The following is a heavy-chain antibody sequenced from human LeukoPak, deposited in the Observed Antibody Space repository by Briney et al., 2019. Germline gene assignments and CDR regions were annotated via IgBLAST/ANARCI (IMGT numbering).Heavy chain of an antibody. D-gene: IGHD3-10*01. CDR3: AREGVRGVIGRNWFDP. V-gene: IGHV7-4-1*02. J-gene: IGHJ5*02. CDR1: GGTFISYA. Sequence: ASVKVSCKASGGTFISYAMNWVRQAPGQGLEWMGWINTNTGNPTYAQGFTGRFVFSLDTSVSTAYLQISSLKAEDTAVYYCAREGVRGVIGRNWFDPWGQGTLVTVSS. CDR2: INTNTGNP.